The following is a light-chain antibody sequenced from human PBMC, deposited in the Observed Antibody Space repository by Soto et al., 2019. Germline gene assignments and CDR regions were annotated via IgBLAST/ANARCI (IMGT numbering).Light chain of an antibody. CDR2: DVS. CDR3: RSYAGSSTLYV. J-gene: IGLJ1*01. CDR1: SSDVGGYKY. Sequence: QSVLTQPASVSGSPGQSITISCTGTSSDVGGYKYVSWYQQHPGKAPKLMIYDVSNRPSGVSNRFSGSKSGNTASLTISGLQAEDEADYYCRSYAGSSTLYVFGAGTKVTVL. V-gene: IGLV2-14*01.